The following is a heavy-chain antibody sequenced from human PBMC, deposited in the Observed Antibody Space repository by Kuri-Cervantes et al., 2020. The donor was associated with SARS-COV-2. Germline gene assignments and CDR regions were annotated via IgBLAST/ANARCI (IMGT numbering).Heavy chain of an antibody. J-gene: IGHJ4*02. CDR1: GGTFSSYA. Sequence: SVKVSCKASGGTFSSYAISWVRQAPGQGLEWMGGIIPIFGTANYAQKFQGRVTITADESTSTAYMELGSLRSEDTAVYYCARARNGNYLNEPDYWGQGTLVTVSS. CDR2: IIPIFGTA. D-gene: IGHD4-17*01. V-gene: IGHV1-69*13. CDR3: ARARNGNYLNEPDY.